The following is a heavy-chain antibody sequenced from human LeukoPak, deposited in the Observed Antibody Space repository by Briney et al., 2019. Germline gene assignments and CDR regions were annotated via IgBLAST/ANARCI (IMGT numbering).Heavy chain of an antibody. V-gene: IGHV1-2*06. D-gene: IGHD6-13*01. CDR1: GYTFTGYY. J-gene: IGHJ4*02. CDR3: ARHLGRAAAGKELDY. Sequence: ASVKVSCKXSGYTFTGYYMHWVRQAPGQGLEWMGRINPNSGGTNYAQKFQGRVTMTRDTSISTAYMELSRLRSDDTAVYYCARHLGRAAAGKELDYWGQGTLVTVSS. CDR2: INPNSGGT.